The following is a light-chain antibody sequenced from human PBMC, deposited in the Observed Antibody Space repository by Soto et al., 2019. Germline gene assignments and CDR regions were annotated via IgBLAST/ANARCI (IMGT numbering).Light chain of an antibody. CDR1: NSNIGAAYD. CDR3: QSYDSDLNAVI. Sequence: QSVLTQPPSVSGALGQTVTISCTGTNSNIGAAYDIHWYQRRPGTAPKLLIYINSLRPSGVPDRFSGSKSPTSASLVIAGLQVEDEADYYCQSYDSDLNAVIFGGGTKVTVL. J-gene: IGLJ2*01. CDR2: INS. V-gene: IGLV1-40*01.